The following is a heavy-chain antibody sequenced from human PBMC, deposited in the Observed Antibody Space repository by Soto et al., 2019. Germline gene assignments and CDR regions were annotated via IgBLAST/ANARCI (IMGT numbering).Heavy chain of an antibody. CDR1: GGSISSYY. Sequence: SETLSLTCTVSGGSISSYYWSWIRQPAGKGLEWIGRIYTSGSTNYNPSLKSRVTMSVDTPKNQFSLKLSSVTAADTAVYYCARDVRYRYSYGYSGYVYYFDYWGQGTLVTVSS. V-gene: IGHV4-4*07. CDR2: IYTSGST. CDR3: ARDVRYRYSYGYSGYVYYFDY. D-gene: IGHD5-12*01. J-gene: IGHJ4*02.